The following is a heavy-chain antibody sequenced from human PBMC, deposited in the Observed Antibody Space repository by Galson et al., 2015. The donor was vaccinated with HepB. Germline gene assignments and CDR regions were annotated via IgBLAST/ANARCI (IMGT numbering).Heavy chain of an antibody. V-gene: IGHV6-1*01. CDR2: TYYRSKWYN. CDR1: EDSVSSNSAA. J-gene: IGHJ6*03. CDR3: ARSPPSVTTRSRYYYYMDV. Sequence: CAISEDSVSSNSAAWNWIRQSPSRGLEWLGRTYYRSKWYNDYAVSVKSRITINPDTSKNQFSLQLNSVTPEDTAVYYCARSPPSVTTRSRYYYYMDVWGKGTTVTVSS. D-gene: IGHD5-12*01.